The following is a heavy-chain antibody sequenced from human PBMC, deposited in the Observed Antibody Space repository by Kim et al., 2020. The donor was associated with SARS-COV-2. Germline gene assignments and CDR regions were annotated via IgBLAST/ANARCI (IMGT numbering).Heavy chain of an antibody. CDR1: GFTFSSYA. D-gene: IGHD5-18*01. CDR2: ISYDGSNK. Sequence: GGSLRLSCAASGFTFSSYAMHWVRQAPGKGLEWVAVISYDGSNKYYADSVKGRFTISRDNSKNTLYLQMNSLRAEDTAVYYCARVGYSYGPSSGWPRLWGDFDIWGQGTMVTVSS. V-gene: IGHV3-30-3*01. CDR3: ARVGYSYGPSSGWPRLWGDFDI. J-gene: IGHJ3*02.